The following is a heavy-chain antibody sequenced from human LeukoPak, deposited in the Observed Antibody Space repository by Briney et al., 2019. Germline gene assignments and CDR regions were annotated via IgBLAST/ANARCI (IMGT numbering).Heavy chain of an antibody. V-gene: IGHV3-30*03. CDR2: ISYDGSNK. CDR3: AREKVGAIDY. Sequence: TGRSLRLSCAASGFTFSHYGVHWVRQAPGKGLEWVAVISYDGSNKYYADSVKGRFTISRDNSKNTVYLQVSSLRAEDTAVYYCAREKVGAIDYRGQGTLVTVS. J-gene: IGHJ4*02. CDR1: GFTFSHYG. D-gene: IGHD1-26*01.